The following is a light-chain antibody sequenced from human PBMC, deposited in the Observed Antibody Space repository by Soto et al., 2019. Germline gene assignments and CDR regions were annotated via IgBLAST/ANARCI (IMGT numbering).Light chain of an antibody. CDR1: QSLVYSDGNTY. CDR2: KVS. Sequence: DVVMTQSPLSLPVTLGQPASISCRSRQSLVYSDGNTYLNWFQQRPGQSPRRLIYKVSNRDSGVPDRFSGSGSGTDFTLKISRFEAEGVGGYYCMQGTHWPRTFGQGTNV. J-gene: IGKJ1*01. CDR3: MQGTHWPRT. V-gene: IGKV2-30*01.